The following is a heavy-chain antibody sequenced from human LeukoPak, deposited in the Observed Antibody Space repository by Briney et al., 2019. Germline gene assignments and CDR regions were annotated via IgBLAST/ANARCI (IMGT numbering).Heavy chain of an antibody. J-gene: IGHJ4*02. V-gene: IGHV4-30-2*01. CDR1: GGSISSGVYS. CDR3: ARVRGCSGGICFPPGYFDY. Sequence: SQTLSLTCAVSGGSISSGVYSWSWIRQPPGKGLEWIVYIYHSGSTYYNPSLKSRITISVDRSNNQFSLKLSSVTAPDTAVYFCARVRGCSGGICFPPGYFDYWGQGTLVTVSS. CDR2: IYHSGST. D-gene: IGHD2-15*01.